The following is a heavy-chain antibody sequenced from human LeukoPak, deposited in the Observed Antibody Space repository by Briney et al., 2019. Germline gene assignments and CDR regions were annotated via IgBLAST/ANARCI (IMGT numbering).Heavy chain of an antibody. CDR3: ARDHSAANDAFDI. Sequence: SETLSLTCSVSGGYISSYTYYWGWIRQPPGKGLEWIGSIYYSGSTYYSPSLKSRVTILVDTSKNQFSLKLTSVTAADTAVYYCARDHSAANDAFDIWGQGTMVTVSS. V-gene: IGHV4-39*07. D-gene: IGHD6-13*01. CDR1: GGYISSYTYY. J-gene: IGHJ3*02. CDR2: IYYSGST.